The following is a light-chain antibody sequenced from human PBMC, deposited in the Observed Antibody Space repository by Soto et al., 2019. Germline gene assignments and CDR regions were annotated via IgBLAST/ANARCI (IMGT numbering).Light chain of an antibody. CDR1: QDISNY. V-gene: IGKV1-33*01. J-gene: IGKJ2*01. Sequence: DIPMTQSPSSLSASVGDRVTITCQASQDISNYLNWYQQKPGKAPKLLIYDASNLETRVPSRFSGSGSGTDFTFTISSLQPEDIATYYCLQYDNLLYTFGQGTKLEIK. CDR2: DAS. CDR3: LQYDNLLYT.